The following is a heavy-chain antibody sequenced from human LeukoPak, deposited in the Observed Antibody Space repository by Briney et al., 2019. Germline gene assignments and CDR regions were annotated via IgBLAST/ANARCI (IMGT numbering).Heavy chain of an antibody. CDR3: ARLYCSSTSCHTLHYYYMDV. V-gene: IGHV3-7*01. D-gene: IGHD2-2*02. CDR1: GFTLSSYW. J-gene: IGHJ6*03. Sequence: GGSLRLSCAASGFTLSSYWMTWVRQAPGKGLEWVSDLEEDGSEKYYVDSVKGRFTISRDNAKTSLYLQMNNLRAEDTALYYCARLYCSSTSCHTLHYYYMDVWGKGTTVTVSS. CDR2: LEEDGSEK.